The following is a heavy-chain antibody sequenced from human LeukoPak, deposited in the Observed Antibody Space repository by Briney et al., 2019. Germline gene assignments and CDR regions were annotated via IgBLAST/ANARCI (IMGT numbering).Heavy chain of an antibody. CDR3: ARTQLLYGGYYYYYMDV. V-gene: IGHV1-69*05. CDR1: GGTFSSYA. Sequence: ASVNVSCKASGGTFSSYAISWVRQAPGQGLEWMGGIIPIFGTANYAQKFQGGVTITTDESTSTAYMELSSLRSEDTAVYYCARTQLLYGGYYYYYMDVWGKGTTVTVSS. J-gene: IGHJ6*03. CDR2: IIPIFGTA. D-gene: IGHD2-2*02.